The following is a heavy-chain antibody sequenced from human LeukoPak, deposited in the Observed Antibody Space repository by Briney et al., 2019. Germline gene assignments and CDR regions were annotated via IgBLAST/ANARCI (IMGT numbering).Heavy chain of an antibody. Sequence: PGGSLRLSCAASGFTFSDYYMSWIRQAPGKGLEWVSYISSSGSTIYYADSVKGRFTISRDNAKNSQYLQMNSLRAEDTAVYYCARDDDTMVRGSYGMDVWGQGTTVTVSS. V-gene: IGHV3-11*01. CDR2: ISSSGSTI. CDR3: ARDDDTMVRGSYGMDV. CDR1: GFTFSDYY. D-gene: IGHD3-10*01. J-gene: IGHJ6*02.